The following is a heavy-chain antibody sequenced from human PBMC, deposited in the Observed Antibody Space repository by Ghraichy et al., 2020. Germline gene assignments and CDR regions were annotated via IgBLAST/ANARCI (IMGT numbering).Heavy chain of an antibody. CDR1: GGSISSSSYY. Sequence: SETLSLTCTVSGGSISSSSYYWGWIRQPPGKGLEWIGSIYYSASTYYNPSLKSRVTISVDTSKNQFSLKLSSVTAADTAVYYCARLNYGDLSFGYWGQGTLVSVSS. CDR3: ARLNYGDLSFGY. J-gene: IGHJ4*02. V-gene: IGHV4-39*01. CDR2: IYYSAST. D-gene: IGHD4-17*01.